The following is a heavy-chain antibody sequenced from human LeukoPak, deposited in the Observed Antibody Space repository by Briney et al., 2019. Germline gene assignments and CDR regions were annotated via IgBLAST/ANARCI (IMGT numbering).Heavy chain of an antibody. J-gene: IGHJ3*02. V-gene: IGHV3-33*01. CDR3: ARVLCSGGTCLDAFDI. D-gene: IGHD2-15*01. CDR2: IWYDGGNK. CDR1: GFTFSSYG. Sequence: GRSLRLSCAASGFTFSSYGMHWVHQAPRRGLEWVAFIWYDGGNKYYADSVKGRFTISRDNSKNTLYLQMNSLRAEDTAVYYCARVLCSGGTCLDAFDIWGQGTMVTVSS.